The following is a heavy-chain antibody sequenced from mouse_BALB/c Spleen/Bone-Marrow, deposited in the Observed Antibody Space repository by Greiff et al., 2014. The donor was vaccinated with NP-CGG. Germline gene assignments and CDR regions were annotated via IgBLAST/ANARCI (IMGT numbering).Heavy chain of an antibody. CDR3: ARSNGYYAMDY. Sequence: EVQLVESGPDLVKPSRSLSLTCTVTGYSITSGYSWHWIRQFPGNKLEWMGYIHYSAGTNYNPSLKSRISITRDTSKSQFFLQLNSVTTEDTATYYCARSNGYYAMDYWGQGTSVTVSS. V-gene: IGHV3-1*02. CDR2: IHYSAGT. CDR1: GYSITSGYS. J-gene: IGHJ4*01.